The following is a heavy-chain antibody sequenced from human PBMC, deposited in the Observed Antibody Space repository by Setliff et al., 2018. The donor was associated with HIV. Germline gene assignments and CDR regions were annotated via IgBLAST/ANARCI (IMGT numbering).Heavy chain of an antibody. CDR2: IYHSGST. J-gene: IGHJ3*02. CDR1: GYSIRSGYY. D-gene: IGHD1-20*01. CDR3: AREDNWNAFI. V-gene: IGHV4-38-2*02. Sequence: SETLSLTCAVSGYSIRSGYYWGWIRQPPGKGLEWIGSIYHSGSTYYNPSLKSRVSISVDTSKNQFSLKLSSVTAADTAVYYCAREDNWNAFIWGQGTMVTVSS.